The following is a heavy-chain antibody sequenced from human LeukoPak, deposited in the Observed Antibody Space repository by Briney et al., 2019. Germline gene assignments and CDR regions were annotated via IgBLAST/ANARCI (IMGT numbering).Heavy chain of an antibody. J-gene: IGHJ3*02. CDR1: GGSFSGYY. CDR3: ARHLGDAARAAFDI. Sequence: PSETLSLTCAVYGGSFSGYYWSWIRQPPGKGLEWIGEINHSGSTNYNPSPKSRVTISVDTSKNQFSLKLSSVTAADTAVYYCARHLGDAARAAFDIWGQGTMVTVSS. D-gene: IGHD2-2*01. CDR2: INHSGST. V-gene: IGHV4-34*01.